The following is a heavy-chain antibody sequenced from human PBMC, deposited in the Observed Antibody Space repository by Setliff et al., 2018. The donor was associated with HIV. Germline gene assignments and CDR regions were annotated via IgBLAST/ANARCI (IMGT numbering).Heavy chain of an antibody. D-gene: IGHD3-22*01. CDR3: AREADSTKYYYMDV. J-gene: IGHJ6*03. CDR1: GFTFSSYS. CDR2: INSDGSST. V-gene: IGHV3-74*01. Sequence: GGSLSLSCAASGFTFSSYSMNWVRQAPGKGLVWVSRINSDGSSTSYADSVKGRFTISRDNAKNTLYLQMNSLRAEDTAVYYCAREADSTKYYYMDVWGKGTTVTVSS.